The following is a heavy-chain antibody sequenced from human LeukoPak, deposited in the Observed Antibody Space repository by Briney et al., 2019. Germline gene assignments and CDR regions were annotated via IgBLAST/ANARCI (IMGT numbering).Heavy chain of an antibody. CDR2: IWYDGSNK. D-gene: IGHD6-19*01. Sequence: GGALRLSCAASGFTFSSYLMHWVRQAPGKGLEWVAVIWYDGSNKYYAESVKGRFTISRDNSRNTLYLQMNSLGAEDTAFYYCAKDGGSGWFYYFDFWGQGALVSVSS. CDR3: AKDGGSGWFYYFDF. V-gene: IGHV3-33*06. CDR1: GFTFSSYL. J-gene: IGHJ4*02.